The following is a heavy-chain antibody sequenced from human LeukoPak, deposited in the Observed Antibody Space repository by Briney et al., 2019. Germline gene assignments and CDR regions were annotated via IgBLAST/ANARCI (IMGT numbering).Heavy chain of an antibody. V-gene: IGHV1-46*01. J-gene: IGHJ5*02. CDR1: GYTFTSYY. CDR2: INPSGGST. CDR3: AREKGVPIFGVVITDNWFDP. Sequence: ASVKVSCKASGYTFTSYYMHWVRQAPGQGLEWMGIINPSGGSTSYAQKFQGRVTMTRDMSTSTVYVELSSLRSEDTAVYYCAREKGVPIFGVVITDNWFDPWGQGTLVTVSS. D-gene: IGHD3-3*01.